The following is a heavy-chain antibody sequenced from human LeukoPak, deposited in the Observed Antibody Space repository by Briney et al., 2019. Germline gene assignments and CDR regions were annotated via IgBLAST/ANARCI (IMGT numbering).Heavy chain of an antibody. CDR2: INHSGST. D-gene: IGHD2-15*01. V-gene: IGHV4-34*01. CDR1: GGSFSGYY. CDR3: ARACFGYCSGGSDPHYFDY. J-gene: IGHJ4*02. Sequence: SETLSLTCAVYGGSFSGYYWSLIRQPPGKGLEWIGEINHSGSTNYNPSLKSRVTISVDTSKNQFSLKLSSVTAADTAVYYCARACFGYCSGGSDPHYFDYWGQGTLVTVSS.